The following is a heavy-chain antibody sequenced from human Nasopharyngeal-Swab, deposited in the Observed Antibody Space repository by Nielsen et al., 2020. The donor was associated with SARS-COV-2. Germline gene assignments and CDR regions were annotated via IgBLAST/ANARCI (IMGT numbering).Heavy chain of an antibody. CDR1: GFTFSSYS. V-gene: IGHV3-21*01. D-gene: IGHD6-13*01. CDR3: ARDPPPYSSSWYSAYYYYGMDV. CDR2: ICSSSSYI. J-gene: IGHJ6*02. Sequence: GGSLRLSCAASGFTFSSYSMNWVRQAPGKGLEWVSSICSSSSYIYYADSVKGRFTISRDNAKNSLYLQMNSLRAEDTAVYYCARDPPPYSSSWYSAYYYYGMDVWGQGTTVTVSS.